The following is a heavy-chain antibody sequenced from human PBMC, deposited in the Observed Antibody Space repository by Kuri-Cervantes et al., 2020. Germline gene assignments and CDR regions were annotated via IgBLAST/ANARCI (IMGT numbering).Heavy chain of an antibody. CDR3: ARGRRSMVRGRNYYYMDV. CDR2: INHRGST. V-gene: IGHV4-34*01. D-gene: IGHD3-10*01. J-gene: IGHJ6*03. Sequence: GSLRLSCAVYGGSFSGYYWSWIRQPPGKGLEWIGEINHRGSTKYNPSLKSRVTISVDTSKNQFSLKLSSVTAADTAVYYCARGRRSMVRGRNYYYMDVWGKGTTVTVSS. CDR1: GGSFSGYY.